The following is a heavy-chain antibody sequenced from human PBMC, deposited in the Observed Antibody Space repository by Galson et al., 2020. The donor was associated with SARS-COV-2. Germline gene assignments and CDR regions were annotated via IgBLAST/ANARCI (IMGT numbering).Heavy chain of an antibody. CDR3: ARDLGVPSTMVRGAKGSYQGFDP. D-gene: IGHD3-10*01. V-gene: IGHV3-30-3*01. Sequence: GESLKISCAASGFTFSSYAMHWVRQAPGKGLEWVAVISYDGSNKYYADSVKGRFTISRDNSKNTLYLQMNSLRAEDTAVYYCARDLGVPSTMVRGAKGSYQGFDPWGQGTLVTVSS. CDR2: ISYDGSNK. CDR1: GFTFSSYA. J-gene: IGHJ5*02.